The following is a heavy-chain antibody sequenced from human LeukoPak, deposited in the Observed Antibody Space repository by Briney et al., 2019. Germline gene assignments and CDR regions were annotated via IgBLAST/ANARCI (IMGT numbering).Heavy chain of an antibody. CDR3: ATLIAVPDY. CDR1: GFTFSWYR. Sequence: GGSLRLSCTASGFTFSWYRMTWVRQAPGKGLEWVSSISSGSTGSTSIYYADRVKGRFTISRDNAKNALYLQMNSLRVEDTAVYYCATLIAVPDYWGQGTLVTVSS. V-gene: IGHV3-21*01. CDR2: ISSGSTGSTSI. J-gene: IGHJ4*02. D-gene: IGHD6-19*01.